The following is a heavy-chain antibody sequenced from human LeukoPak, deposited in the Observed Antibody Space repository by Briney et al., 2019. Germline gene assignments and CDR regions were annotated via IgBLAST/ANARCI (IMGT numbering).Heavy chain of an antibody. CDR1: GYSFTDYY. Sequence: ASVEVSCKTSGYSFTDYYIHWVRQAPGQGFEWLGWISPKSGGTNYAQKFQDSVSLTRDTSIDTAYMELTSLRLDDTAIYYCARGVAANGRRLDPWGQGTLITVSS. CDR3: ARGVAANGRRLDP. J-gene: IGHJ5*02. V-gene: IGHV1-2*02. CDR2: ISPKSGGT. D-gene: IGHD2-15*01.